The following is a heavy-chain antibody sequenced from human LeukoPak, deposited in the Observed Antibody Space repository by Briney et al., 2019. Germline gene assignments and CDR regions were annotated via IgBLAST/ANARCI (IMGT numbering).Heavy chain of an antibody. CDR2: ITGYGGET. J-gene: IGHJ4*02. CDR3: ARDEDYYGSGSKFDY. CDR1: GFTFSPYW. D-gene: IGHD3-10*01. Sequence: GGSLRLSCAASGFTFSPYWMHWLRQPPGKGLEWVSRITGYGGETTYADSVKGRFTISRDNAKNTLYLQMNSLRAEDTAVYYCARDEDYYGSGSKFDYWGQGTLVTVSS. V-gene: IGHV3-74*01.